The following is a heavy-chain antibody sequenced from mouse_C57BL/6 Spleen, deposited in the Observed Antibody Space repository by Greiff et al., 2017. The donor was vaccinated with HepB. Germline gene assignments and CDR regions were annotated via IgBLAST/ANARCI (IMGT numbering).Heavy chain of an antibody. J-gene: IGHJ2*01. CDR2: IDPETGGT. CDR3: TRPAYGSISPVDY. D-gene: IGHD1-1*01. V-gene: IGHV1-15*01. Sequence: QVQLQQSGAELVRPGASVTLSCKASGYTFTDYEMHWVKQTPVHGLEWIGAIDPETGGTAYNQKFKGKAILTADKSSSTAYMELRSLTSEDSAVYYCTRPAYGSISPVDYWGKGTTLTVSS. CDR1: GYTFTDYE.